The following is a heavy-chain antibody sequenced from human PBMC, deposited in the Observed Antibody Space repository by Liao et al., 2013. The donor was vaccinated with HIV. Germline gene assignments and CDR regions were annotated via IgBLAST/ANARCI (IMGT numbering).Heavy chain of an antibody. V-gene: IGHV4-59*08. CDR2: IYYSGTT. Sequence: QVQLQESGPGLVKPSETLSLTCTVSGGSISSYYWSWIRQPPGKGLEWIGYIYYSGTTNYNPSLKSRVTISVDTSNNQFSLKLTSVTAADTAVYYCARAPGWLQLDYWGQGTLVTVSS. CDR3: ARAPGWLQLDY. J-gene: IGHJ4*02. D-gene: IGHD5-24*01. CDR1: GGSISSYY.